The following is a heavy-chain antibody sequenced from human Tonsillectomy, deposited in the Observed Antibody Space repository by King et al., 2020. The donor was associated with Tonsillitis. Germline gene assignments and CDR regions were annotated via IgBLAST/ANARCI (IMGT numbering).Heavy chain of an antibody. CDR3: ARDGGGPFDP. D-gene: IGHD3-10*01. J-gene: IGHJ5*02. Sequence: QLQESGPGLVKPSETLSLTCTVSGGSISSYYWSWIRQPAGKGLEWIGRSYTSGSTNYNPSLKRRVTLAVDTSKNQFSLKLSPVTAADPAVYYWARDGGGPFDPWGQGTLVTVSS. CDR2: SYTSGST. V-gene: IGHV4-4*07. CDR1: GGSISSYY.